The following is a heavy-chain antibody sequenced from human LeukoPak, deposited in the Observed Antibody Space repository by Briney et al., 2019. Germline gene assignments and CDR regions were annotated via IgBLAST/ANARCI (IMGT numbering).Heavy chain of an antibody. D-gene: IGHD3-10*01. J-gene: IGHJ4*02. CDR2: IHPNNGAT. V-gene: IGHV1-2*02. Sequence: ASVKVSFKASGYTSTGSGWYLYWLRQAPGQGLECVGWIHPNNGATLYAQKFQGRVAMTTDTSISTAYMELSRLRPDDTAMYYCARDGPAQMVDFDYWGQGTLVTVSS. CDR1: GYTSTGSGWY. CDR3: ARDGPAQMVDFDY.